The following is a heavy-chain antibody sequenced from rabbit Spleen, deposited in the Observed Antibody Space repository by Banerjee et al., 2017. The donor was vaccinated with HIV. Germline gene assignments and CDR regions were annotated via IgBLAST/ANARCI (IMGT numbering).Heavy chain of an antibody. CDR2: IYDDGSAPT. D-gene: IGHD6-1*01. J-gene: IGHJ4*01. V-gene: IGHV1S45*01. CDR1: GFGLSSGYY. CDR3: ARDVGYAAYGYPLNL. Sequence: QEQLEESGGDLVKPGASLTLTCTASGFGLSSGYYTCWVRQAPGKGLEWIACIYDDGSAPTYYANWAKGRFTISKTSSTTVTLQMTSLTAADTATYFCARDVGYAAYGYPLNLWGPGTLVTVS.